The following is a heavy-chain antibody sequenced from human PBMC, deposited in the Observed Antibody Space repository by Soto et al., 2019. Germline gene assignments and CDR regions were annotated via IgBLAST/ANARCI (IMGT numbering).Heavy chain of an antibody. D-gene: IGHD1-26*01. V-gene: IGHV1-69*13. CDR3: ARELGSGSYHGAVRYYYYGMDV. Sequence: GASVKVSCKASGGTFSSYAISWVRQAPGQGLEWMGGIIPIFGTANYAQKFQGRVTITADESTSTAYMELSSLRSEDTAVYYCARELGSGSYHGAVRYYYYGMDVWGQGTTVTXSS. J-gene: IGHJ6*02. CDR2: IIPIFGTA. CDR1: GGTFSSYA.